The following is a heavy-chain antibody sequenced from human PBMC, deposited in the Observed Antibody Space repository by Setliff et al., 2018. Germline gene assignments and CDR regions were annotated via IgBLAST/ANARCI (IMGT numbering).Heavy chain of an antibody. Sequence: SQTLSLTCAVYGDSFSGYFWTWIRQPPGKGLEWIGDIDQSGSTNYNPSLKSRLTISVDTSKNQFSLSLSSVTAADTAVYYCAGGAFGSRWYVRPWFDPWGQGTLVTV. D-gene: IGHD6-13*01. CDR3: AGGAFGSRWYVRPWFDP. CDR1: GDSFSGYF. V-gene: IGHV4-34*01. CDR2: IDQSGST. J-gene: IGHJ5*02.